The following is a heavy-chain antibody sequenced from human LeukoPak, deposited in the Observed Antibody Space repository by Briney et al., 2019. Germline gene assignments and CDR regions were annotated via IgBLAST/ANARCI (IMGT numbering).Heavy chain of an antibody. CDR1: GGSISSSNW. CDR3: ARLIAAPAYYYMDV. CDR2: IYHSGST. V-gene: IGHV4-4*02. J-gene: IGHJ6*03. D-gene: IGHD6-13*01. Sequence: SETLYLTCAVSGGSISSSNWWSWVRQPPGKGLEWIGEIYHSGSTNYNPSLKSRVTISVDKSKNQFSLKLSSVTAADTAVYYCARLIAAPAYYYMDVWGKGTTVTVSS.